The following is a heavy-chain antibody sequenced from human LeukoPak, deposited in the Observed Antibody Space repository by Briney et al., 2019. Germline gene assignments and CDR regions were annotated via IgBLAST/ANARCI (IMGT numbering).Heavy chain of an antibody. CDR1: GYTFTSYG. V-gene: IGHV1-18*01. J-gene: IGHJ4*02. Sequence: ASVKVSCKASGYTFTSYGISWVRQAPGQGLEWMGWISAYNGNTNYAQKLQGRVTMTTDTSTSTAYMELRSLRSDDTAVYYCARVFVGIAVAGTVDYYFDYWGQGTLVTVS. CDR2: ISAYNGNT. CDR3: ARVFVGIAVAGTVDYYFDY. D-gene: IGHD6-19*01.